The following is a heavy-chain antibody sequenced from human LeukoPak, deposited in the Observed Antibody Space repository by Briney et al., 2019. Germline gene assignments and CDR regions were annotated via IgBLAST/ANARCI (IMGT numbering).Heavy chain of an antibody. CDR2: INPGNSDT. CDR3: ARRSSSEF. D-gene: IGHD6-6*01. V-gene: IGHV5-51*01. J-gene: IGHJ4*02. Sequence: GESLKISCKGSGYSFSNYWIGRIRQMPGKGLEWTAIINPGNSDTKYNPAFQGQVTISADKSISTAYLQWSSLKASDSAMYYCARRSSSEFWGQGTLVTVSS. CDR1: GYSFSNYW.